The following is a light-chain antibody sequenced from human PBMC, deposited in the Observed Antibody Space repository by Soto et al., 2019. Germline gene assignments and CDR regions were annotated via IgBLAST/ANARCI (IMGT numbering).Light chain of an antibody. CDR3: QQYDNLPPG. V-gene: IGKV1-33*01. CDR2: DAS. Sequence: DIQMTQSPSSLSASVGDRVTITCQASQDISNYLNWYQQKPGKAPKLLIYDASNLETGVPSRFSGSGSGTDFTFTISSLQPEDIATYYCQQYDNLPPGFGQGTKVEIK. CDR1: QDISNY. J-gene: IGKJ1*01.